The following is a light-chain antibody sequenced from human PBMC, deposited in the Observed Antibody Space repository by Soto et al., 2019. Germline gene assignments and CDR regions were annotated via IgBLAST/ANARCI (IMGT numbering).Light chain of an antibody. CDR3: LQFNTYPFI. V-gene: IGKV1-17*01. CDR2: TAS. Sequence: DIPMTQSPSSLSASVGDRVTITCRASQGIGNGLGWYQQKPGRAPKRLMYTASNLKSGVPSRFSGSGSGTEFTLTISGLQPEDFATYYCLQFNTYPFIFGQGTKLEIK. J-gene: IGKJ2*01. CDR1: QGIGNG.